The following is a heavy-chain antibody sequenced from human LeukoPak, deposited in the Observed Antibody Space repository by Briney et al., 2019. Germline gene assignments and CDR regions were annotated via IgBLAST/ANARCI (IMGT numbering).Heavy chain of an antibody. D-gene: IGHD5-18*01. J-gene: IGHJ5*02. CDR2: IYYSGST. CDR1: GGSISNYY. Sequence: PSETLSLTCTVSGGSISNYYWSWIRQPPGKGLEWIGYIYYSGSTNYNPSLKSRVTISVDTSKNQFSLKLSSVTAADTAVYYCARERAVEYSYGSDWFDPWGQGTLVTVSS. CDR3: ARERAVEYSYGSDWFDP. V-gene: IGHV4-59*01.